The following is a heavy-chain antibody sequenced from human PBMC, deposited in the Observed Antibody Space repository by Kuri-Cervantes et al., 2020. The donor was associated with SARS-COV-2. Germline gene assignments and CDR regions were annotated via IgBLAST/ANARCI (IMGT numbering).Heavy chain of an antibody. J-gene: IGHJ4*02. CDR3: ARARMAGPFDY. Sequence: GESLKISCAASGFTSSSYWMSWVRQAPGKGLEWVANIKQDGSEKYYVDSVKGRFTISRDNAENSLYLQMNSLRAEDTAVYYCARARMAGPFDYWGQGTLVTVSS. V-gene: IGHV3-7*01. CDR2: IKQDGSEK. CDR1: GFTSSSYW. D-gene: IGHD5-24*01.